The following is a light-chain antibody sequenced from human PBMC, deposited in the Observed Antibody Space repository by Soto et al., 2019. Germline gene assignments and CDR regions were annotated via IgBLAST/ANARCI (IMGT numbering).Light chain of an antibody. Sequence: EIVLTQSPGTLSLSPGERATLSCRASQSVSSSYLAWYQQKPGQAPRLLIYCASSRATGIPDRFSGSGSGTDFTLIISRLEPEDFAVYYCQQYGSSPTFGGGTKVEIK. V-gene: IGKV3-20*01. CDR2: CAS. J-gene: IGKJ4*01. CDR1: QSVSSSY. CDR3: QQYGSSPT.